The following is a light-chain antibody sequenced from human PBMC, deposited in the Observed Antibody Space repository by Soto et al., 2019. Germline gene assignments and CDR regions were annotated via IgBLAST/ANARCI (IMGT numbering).Light chain of an antibody. CDR1: QSLLYSNGYNY. CDR3: LQTLQTPLYT. J-gene: IGKJ2*01. V-gene: IGKV2-28*01. CDR2: LGS. Sequence: DIVMTQSPLSLPVTPGEPASISCRSSQSLLYSNGYNYLDWYLQKPGQSPQLLISLGSNRASGVPDRFSGSGSGTDFTLKISRVEAEDVGVYYCLQTLQTPLYTFGQGTKVDIK.